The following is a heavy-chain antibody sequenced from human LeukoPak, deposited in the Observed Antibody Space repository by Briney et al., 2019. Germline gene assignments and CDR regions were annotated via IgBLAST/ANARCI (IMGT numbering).Heavy chain of an antibody. J-gene: IGHJ6*03. Sequence: GGSLRLSCAASGFTFSSYWMHWVRQAPGKGLEWVSGINWNGGSTGYADSVKGRFTISRDNAKNSLYLQMNSLRAEDTALYYCARVRVAGNYYYYMDVWGKGTTVTVSS. CDR2: INWNGGST. V-gene: IGHV3-20*04. CDR3: ARVRVAGNYYYYMDV. D-gene: IGHD3-3*01. CDR1: GFTFSSYW.